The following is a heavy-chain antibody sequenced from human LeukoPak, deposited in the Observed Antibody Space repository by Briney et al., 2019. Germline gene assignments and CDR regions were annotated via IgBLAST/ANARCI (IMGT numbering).Heavy chain of an antibody. CDR2: ISAYNDNT. CDR1: GHPFTSYG. CDR3: ARARRVVPAASFDY. V-gene: IGHV1-18*01. Sequence: ASVKVFCNASGHPFTSYGIRWVPQAPGQGLEGRGWISAYNDNTNYAQKPQRRDTVTADASTSRAHRALRSLSSDHAAVLYCARARRVVPAASFDYWGQGTLVTVSS. D-gene: IGHD2-2*01. J-gene: IGHJ4*02.